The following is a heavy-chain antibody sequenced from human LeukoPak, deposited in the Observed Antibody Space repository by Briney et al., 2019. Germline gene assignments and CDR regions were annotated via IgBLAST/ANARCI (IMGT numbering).Heavy chain of an antibody. CDR3: ASQYCSGGSCYPLFDY. D-gene: IGHD2-15*01. Sequence: SETLSLTCTVSDGSISSYYWSWIRQPPGKGLEWIGYIYYTGSTNYNPSLKSRITISVDTSKNQFSLKLSSVTAADTAVYYCASQYCSGGSCYPLFDYWGQGTLVTVSS. CDR1: DGSISSYY. J-gene: IGHJ4*02. CDR2: IYYTGST. V-gene: IGHV4-59*01.